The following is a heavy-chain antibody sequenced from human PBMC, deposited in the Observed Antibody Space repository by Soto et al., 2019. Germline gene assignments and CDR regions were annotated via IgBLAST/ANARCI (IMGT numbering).Heavy chain of an antibody. Sequence: PSETLSLTCTVSGGSISSYYWSWIRQPPGKGLEWIGYIYYSGSTNYNPSLKSRVTISVDTSKNPFSLKLSSVTAADTAVYYCARDRLIVESSSYRARYYGMDVWGQGTTVTVSS. J-gene: IGHJ6*02. V-gene: IGHV4-59*01. CDR3: ARDRLIVESSSYRARYYGMDV. CDR2: IYYSGST. D-gene: IGHD6-6*01. CDR1: GGSISSYY.